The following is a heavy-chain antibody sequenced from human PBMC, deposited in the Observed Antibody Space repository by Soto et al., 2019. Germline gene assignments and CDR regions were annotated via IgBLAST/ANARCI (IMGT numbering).Heavy chain of an antibody. J-gene: IGHJ4*02. D-gene: IGHD3-3*01. CDR3: ARGAYYDFWSGYSKD. CDR1: GFTFSSYA. Sequence: EVQLLESGGGLVQPGGSLRLSCAASGFTFSSYAMSWVRQAPGKGLEWVSAISGSGGSTYYNPSLKSRVTISVDTSKNQFSLKLSSVTAADTAVYYCARGAYYDFWSGYSKDWGQGTLVTVSS. CDR2: ISGSGGST. V-gene: IGHV3-23*02.